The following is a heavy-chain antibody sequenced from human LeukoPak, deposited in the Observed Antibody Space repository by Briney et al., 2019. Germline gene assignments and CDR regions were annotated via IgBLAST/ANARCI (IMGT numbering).Heavy chain of an antibody. V-gene: IGHV3-74*01. CDR3: ARDKPSSIAARFDY. J-gene: IGHJ4*02. CDR2: INSDGSST. CDR1: GFTFSSYW. Sequence: GGSLRLSCAASGFTFSSYWMHWVRQAPGKGLVWVSRINSDGSSTSYADSVKGRFTISRDNAENTLYLQMNSLRAEDTAVYYCARDKPSSIAARFDYWGQGTLVTVSS. D-gene: IGHD6-6*01.